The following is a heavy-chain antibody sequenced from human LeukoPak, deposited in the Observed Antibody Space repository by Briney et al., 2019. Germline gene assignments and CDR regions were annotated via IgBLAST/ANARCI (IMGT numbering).Heavy chain of an antibody. CDR2: AYHSGST. J-gene: IGHJ4*02. V-gene: IGHV4-59*01. Sequence: SETMSLTCAVSGDSISGYYWSWIRQPPGKGLEWIGFAYHSGSTTRNPSLESRVTISVDTSTNQVSLRLSSVTAADTAVYYCARDKKGSSCYDFWGQGTLVTVSS. CDR3: ARDKKGSSCYDF. CDR1: GDSISGYY. D-gene: IGHD2-2*01.